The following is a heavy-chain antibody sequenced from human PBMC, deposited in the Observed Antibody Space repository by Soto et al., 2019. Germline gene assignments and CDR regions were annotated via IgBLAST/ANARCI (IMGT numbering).Heavy chain of an antibody. CDR3: ARRRYGSGSYWGN. D-gene: IGHD3-10*01. CDR1: XGXXXXXXX. J-gene: IGHJ4*02. V-gene: IGHV4-4*02. Sequence: QVQLQESGPGLVKPSGTLSLTCAVSXGXXXXXXXXXXXXXXXXXXLEWIGEIYHSGSTNYNPSLKSRVTISVDKSKNQFSLKLSSVTAADTAVYYCARRRYGSGSYWGNWGQGTLVTVSS. CDR2: IYHSGST.